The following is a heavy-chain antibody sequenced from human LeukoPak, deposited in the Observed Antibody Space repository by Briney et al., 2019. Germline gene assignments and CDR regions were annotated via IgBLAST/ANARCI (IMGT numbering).Heavy chain of an antibody. CDR2: IYYSGST. CDR1: GGSISSSSYY. J-gene: IGHJ4*02. CDR3: ARVVGRDIVGFDY. V-gene: IGHV4-39*07. Sequence: SETLSLTCTVSGGSISSSSYYWGWIRQPPGKGLEWIGSIYYSGSTYYNPSLKSRVTISVDTSKNQFSLKLSSVTAADTAVYYCARVVGRDIVGFDYWGQGTLVTVSS. D-gene: IGHD2-15*01.